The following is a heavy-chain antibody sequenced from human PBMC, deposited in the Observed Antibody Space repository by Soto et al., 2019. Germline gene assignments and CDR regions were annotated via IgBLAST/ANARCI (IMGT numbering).Heavy chain of an antibody. CDR2: IIPMFGTA. D-gene: IGHD5-18*01. CDR3: ASGIQLWLRRINNGYSG. V-gene: IGHV1-69*12. J-gene: IGHJ4*02. CDR1: GGTFSTYA. Sequence: QVQLVQSGAEVKKPESSVKVSRKAPGGTFSTYAISWVRQAPGQGLEWMGGIIPMFGTANYAQRFQDRVTITADESTNTVYMELSSLRSKDTAVYFCASGIQLWLRRINNGYSGWGQGTLVTVSS.